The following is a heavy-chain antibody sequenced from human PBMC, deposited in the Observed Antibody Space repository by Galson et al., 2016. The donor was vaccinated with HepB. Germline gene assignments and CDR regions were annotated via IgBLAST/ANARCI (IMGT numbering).Heavy chain of an antibody. CDR2: IIPIFGTT. CDR3: ARDTMVRGAKMDY. Sequence: SVKVSCKASGDTFSTYAISWVRQTPGQGPEWMGGIIPIFGTTNYAQRFQGRVMITADESTSTAYMELSSLRSGDTAVYYCARDTMVRGAKMDYWGQGTLVTVSS. CDR1: GDTFSTYA. V-gene: IGHV1-69*13. D-gene: IGHD3-10*01. J-gene: IGHJ4*02.